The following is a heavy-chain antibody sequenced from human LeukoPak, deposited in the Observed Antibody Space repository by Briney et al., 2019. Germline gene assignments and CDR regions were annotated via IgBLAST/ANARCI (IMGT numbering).Heavy chain of an antibody. J-gene: IGHJ5*02. D-gene: IGHD6-6*01. Sequence: ASVKVSCKASGGTFSSYAISWVRQAPGQGLEWMGGIIPIFGTANYAQKFQGRVTITADKSTSTAYMELSSLRSEDTAVYYCARGWQLATPDWFDPWGQGTLVTVSS. CDR2: IIPIFGTA. V-gene: IGHV1-69*06. CDR3: ARGWQLATPDWFDP. CDR1: GGTFSSYA.